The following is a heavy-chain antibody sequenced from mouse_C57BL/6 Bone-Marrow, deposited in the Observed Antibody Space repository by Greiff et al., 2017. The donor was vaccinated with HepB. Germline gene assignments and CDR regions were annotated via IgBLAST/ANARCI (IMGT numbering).Heavy chain of an antibody. J-gene: IGHJ1*03. CDR2: IDPEDGEI. CDR3: ARIYYYGSSSWYFDV. D-gene: IGHD1-1*01. CDR1: GFNIKDYY. Sequence: EVQLQQSGAELVKPGASVKLSCTASGFNIKDYYMHWVKQRTEQGLEWIGRIDPEDGEIKYAPKFQGKATITADTSSNTAYLQLSSLTSEDTAVYYCARIYYYGSSSWYFDVWGTGTTVTVSS. V-gene: IGHV14-2*01.